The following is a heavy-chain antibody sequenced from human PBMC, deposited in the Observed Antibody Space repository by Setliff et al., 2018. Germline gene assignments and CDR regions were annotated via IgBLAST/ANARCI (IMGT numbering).Heavy chain of an antibody. CDR3: ARGQAGNYYYYMDV. CDR2: IYTSGST. J-gene: IGHJ6*03. Sequence: SETLSLTCTVSGGSISTYYWSWIRQPAGKGLEWIGHIYTSGSTNYNPSLKSRVTMSVDTSKNQFSLKLSSVTAADTAVYYCARGQAGNYYYYMDVWGKGTTVTVSS. CDR1: GGSISTYY. V-gene: IGHV4-4*07.